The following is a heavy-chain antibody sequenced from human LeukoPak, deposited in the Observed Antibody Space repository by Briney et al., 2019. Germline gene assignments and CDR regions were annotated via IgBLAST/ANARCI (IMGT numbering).Heavy chain of an antibody. D-gene: IGHD1-26*01. CDR2: IWYDGSNK. Sequence: GRSLRLSCAASEFTFSSYGMHWVRQAPGKGLEWVAVIWYDGSNKYYADSVKGRFTISRDNSKNTLYLQMNSLRAEDTAVYYCAKGYSGSYSGNYFDYWGQGTLVTVSS. CDR3: AKGYSGSYSGNYFDY. J-gene: IGHJ4*02. CDR1: EFTFSSYG. V-gene: IGHV3-33*06.